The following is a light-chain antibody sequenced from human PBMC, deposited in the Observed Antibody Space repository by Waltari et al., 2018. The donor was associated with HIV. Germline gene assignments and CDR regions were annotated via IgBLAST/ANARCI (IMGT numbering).Light chain of an antibody. CDR1: ALPKPY. CDR2: KDS. V-gene: IGLV3-25*03. Sequence: SYELTQPPSVSVSPGQTARITCSGDALPKPYAYWYQQKPGQAPVLLIYKDSERPSGIPERFSGSSSGTTVTLTISGVQAEDEADYYCQSADSSGTSYVVFGGGTNLTVL. J-gene: IGLJ2*01. CDR3: QSADSSGTSYVV.